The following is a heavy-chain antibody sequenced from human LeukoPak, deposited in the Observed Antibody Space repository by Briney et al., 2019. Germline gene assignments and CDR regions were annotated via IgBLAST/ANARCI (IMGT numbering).Heavy chain of an antibody. CDR2: ISANSGNT. CDR3: ARDKNYLFDY. J-gene: IGHJ4*02. D-gene: IGHD5-24*01. Sequence: GASVKVSCKASGYTFTSNGISWVRQAPGKGLEWMGWISANSGNTNYAQKMQGRVTMTTETSSITSYMELRNLRSDDTAVYYCARDKNYLFDYWGQGTLVTVSS. V-gene: IGHV1-18*01. CDR1: GYTFTSNG.